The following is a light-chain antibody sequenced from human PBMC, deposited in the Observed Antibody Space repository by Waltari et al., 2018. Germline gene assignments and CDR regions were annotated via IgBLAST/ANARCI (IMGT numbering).Light chain of an antibody. Sequence: QSALTQPASVSGSPGQSITISCTGTSSDVGDYNLVSWYQQHAGQVPKLIIYEVNKRTSGVSPRFAGSRAGNTASLTISGLQAEDEATYFCCSYAGTTSWLFGGGTKVTVL. J-gene: IGLJ3*02. CDR2: EVN. V-gene: IGLV2-23*02. CDR3: CSYAGTTSWL. CDR1: SSDVGDYNL.